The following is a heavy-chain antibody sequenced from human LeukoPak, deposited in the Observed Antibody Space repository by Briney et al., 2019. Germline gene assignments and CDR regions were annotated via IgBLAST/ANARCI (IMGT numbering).Heavy chain of an antibody. CDR2: IYPGDSDT. CDR3: ARQYSGSYYIRDDAFDI. Sequence: GESLKISCKGSGYSFTSYWIGWVRQMPGKGLEWMGIIYPGDSDTRYSPSFQGQVTISADKSISTAYLQWSSLKASDTAMYYCARQYSGSYYIRDDAFDIWGQGTMVTVSS. D-gene: IGHD1-26*01. CDR1: GYSFTSYW. V-gene: IGHV5-51*01. J-gene: IGHJ3*02.